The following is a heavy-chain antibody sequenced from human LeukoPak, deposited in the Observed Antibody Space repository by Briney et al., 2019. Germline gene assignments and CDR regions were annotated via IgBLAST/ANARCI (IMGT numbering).Heavy chain of an antibody. CDR2: LYNAGST. V-gene: IGHV3-53*01. J-gene: IGHJ3*02. Sequence: GGSLRLSCVASGFTVSNKYMSWVRQAPGKGLEWVSVLYNAGSTYYADSVKDRFTISRDNSKNTLYLQMYSLRAEDTAVYYCARVRGGWLQFDAFDIWGQGTMVTVSS. CDR3: ARVRGGWLQFDAFDI. D-gene: IGHD5-24*01. CDR1: GFTVSNKY.